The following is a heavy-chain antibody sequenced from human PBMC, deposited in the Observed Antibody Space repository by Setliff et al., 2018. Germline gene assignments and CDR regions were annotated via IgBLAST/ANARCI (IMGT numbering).Heavy chain of an antibody. J-gene: IGHJ4*02. D-gene: IGHD3-16*01. CDR2: ISSSGDTV. CDR1: GFIFSAYE. CDR3: ARDGGEY. Sequence: PGGSLRLSCAASGFIFSAYEMNWVRQAPGKGLEWVSYISSSGDTVYYADSVKGRFTISRDNAKNSLYLQMNSLRAEDTAVYYCARDGGEYWGQGTLVTVSS. V-gene: IGHV3-48*03.